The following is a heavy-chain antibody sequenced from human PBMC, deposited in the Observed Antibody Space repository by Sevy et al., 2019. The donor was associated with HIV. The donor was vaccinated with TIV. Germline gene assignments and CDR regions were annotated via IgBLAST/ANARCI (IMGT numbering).Heavy chain of an antibody. D-gene: IGHD1-26*01. J-gene: IGHJ3*02. V-gene: IGHV3-30*02. CDR3: AKGGLNSGSTDAFDI. Sequence: GGSLRLSCAASGFTSSSNGMHWVRQAPGKGLEWVAFIRYDGSNKYYADSVKGRFTISRDNSKNTLYLQMNSLRAEDTAVYYCAKGGLNSGSTDAFDIWGQGTMVTVSS. CDR1: GFTSSSNG. CDR2: IRYDGSNK.